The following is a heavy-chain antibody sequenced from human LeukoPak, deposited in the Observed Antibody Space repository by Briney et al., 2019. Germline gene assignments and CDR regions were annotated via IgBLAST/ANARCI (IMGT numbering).Heavy chain of an antibody. V-gene: IGHV4-39*01. D-gene: IGHD5-24*01. CDR1: GGSISSSSYY. CDR3: VRQVSLQGPSYFYYYADV. J-gene: IGHJ6*03. CDR2: LYYSWSA. Sequence: PSETLSLTCTVSGGSISSSSYYWGWIRQPPGKGLEWIGSLYYSWSAYYNPSLKSRVTISVDTSKNQFSLKLSSVTAADTAMYYCVRQVSLQGPSYFYYYADVWGKGTTVTVSS.